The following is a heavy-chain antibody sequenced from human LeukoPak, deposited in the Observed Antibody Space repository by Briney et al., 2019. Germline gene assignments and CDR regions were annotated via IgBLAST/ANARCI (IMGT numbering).Heavy chain of an antibody. J-gene: IGHJ6*03. Sequence: GASVKVSCKASGYTFTSYAMNWVRQAPGQGLEWMGWINTNTGNPTYAQGFTGRFVFSLDTSVSTAYLQISSLKAEDTAVYYCAISPSKPYDFWSGYYMDYYYYYMDVWGKGTTVTVSS. CDR2: INTNTGNP. CDR3: AISPSKPYDFWSGYYMDYYYYYMDV. D-gene: IGHD3-3*01. CDR1: GYTFTSYA. V-gene: IGHV7-4-1*02.